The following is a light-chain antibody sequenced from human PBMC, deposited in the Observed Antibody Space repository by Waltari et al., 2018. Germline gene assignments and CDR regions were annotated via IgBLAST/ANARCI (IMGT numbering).Light chain of an antibody. CDR2: RNN. J-gene: IGLJ2*01. V-gene: IGLV1-47*01. Sequence: QSVLTQPPSASGTPGQRVTISCSGSSSNIGSNYVYWYQQLPGTAPKLLNYRNNQRPSGVPVQFSGSKSGTSASLAISGLRSEDEADYYGAAWDDSLSGVVFGGGTKLTVL. CDR3: AAWDDSLSGVV. CDR1: SSNIGSNY.